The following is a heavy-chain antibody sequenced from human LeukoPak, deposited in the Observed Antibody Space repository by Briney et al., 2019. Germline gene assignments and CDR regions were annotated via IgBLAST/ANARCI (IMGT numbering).Heavy chain of an antibody. V-gene: IGHV1-2*02. J-gene: IGHJ4*02. CDR2: INPNSGGT. CDR3: ARDQERYYDSSGYQY. Sequence: ASVKVSCKASGYTFTGYYMHWVRQAPGQGLEWMGWINPNSGGTNYAQKFQGRVTMTRDMSTSTVYMELSSLRSEDTAVYYCARDQERYYDSSGYQYWGQGTLVTVSS. D-gene: IGHD3-22*01. CDR1: GYTFTGYY.